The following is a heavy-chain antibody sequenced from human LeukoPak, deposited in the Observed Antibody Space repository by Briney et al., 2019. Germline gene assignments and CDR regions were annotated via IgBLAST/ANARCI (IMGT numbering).Heavy chain of an antibody. CDR1: GFTFSTYW. J-gene: IGHJ6*03. D-gene: IGHD2-15*01. Sequence: GGSLRLSCAASGFTFSTYWMYWVRQAPGKGLVWVSRIKSDGSSTSYADSVKGRFTISRDNSKNTLYLQMNSLRAEDTAIYYCAKNGDRGAYCTGGTCYPYFYYYMDVWGKGTTVTI. CDR2: IKSDGSST. V-gene: IGHV3-74*01. CDR3: AKNGDRGAYCTGGTCYPYFYYYMDV.